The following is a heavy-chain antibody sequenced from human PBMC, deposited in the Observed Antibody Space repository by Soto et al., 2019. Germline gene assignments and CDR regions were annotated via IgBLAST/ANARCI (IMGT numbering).Heavy chain of an antibody. V-gene: IGHV3-23*01. CDR3: AKDGGVVVVPAAMIRSYYGMDV. J-gene: IGHJ6*02. CDR2: ISGSGGST. D-gene: IGHD2-2*01. Sequence: EVQLLESGGGLVQPGGSLRLSCAASGFTFSSYAMSWVRQAPGKGLEWVSAISGSGGSTYYADAVKGRFTISRDNSKNTLYLQMNSLRAEDTAVYYCAKDGGVVVVPAAMIRSYYGMDVWGQGTTVTVSS. CDR1: GFTFSSYA.